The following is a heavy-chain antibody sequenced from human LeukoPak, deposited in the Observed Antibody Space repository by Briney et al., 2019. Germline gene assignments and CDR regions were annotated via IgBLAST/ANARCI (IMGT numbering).Heavy chain of an antibody. CDR1: GGSISSYY. J-gene: IGHJ5*02. CDR3: ARDRSIAARPGWFDP. Sequence: SETLSLTCTVSGGSISSYYWSWIRQPPGKGLEWIGCIYYSGSTNYNPSLKSRVTISVDTSKNQFSLKLSSVTAADTAVYYCARDRSIAARPGWFDPWGQGTLVTVSS. V-gene: IGHV4-59*01. CDR2: IYYSGST. D-gene: IGHD6-6*01.